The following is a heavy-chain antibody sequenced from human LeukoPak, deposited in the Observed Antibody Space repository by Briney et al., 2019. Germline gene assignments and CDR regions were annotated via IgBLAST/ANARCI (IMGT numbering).Heavy chain of an antibody. D-gene: IGHD3-10*02. V-gene: IGHV3-21*01. J-gene: IGHJ6*04. Sequence: PGGSLRFSCAASGFTFSSYSMNWVRQAPGKGLEWVSSISSSSSYIYYADSVKGRFTISRDNAKNSLYLQMNSLRAEDTAVYYCAELGITMIGGVWGKGTTVTISS. CDR1: GFTFSSYS. CDR2: ISSSSSYI. CDR3: AELGITMIGGV.